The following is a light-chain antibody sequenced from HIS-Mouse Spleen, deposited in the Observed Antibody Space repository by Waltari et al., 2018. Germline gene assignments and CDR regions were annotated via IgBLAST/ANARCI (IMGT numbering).Light chain of an antibody. V-gene: IGLV2-8*01. J-gene: IGLJ2*01. Sequence: QSALPQPPSASGSPGQSGTISCTGTSSDVGGYNYVSWYQQHPGKAPKLMIYEVSKRPSGVPDRFSGSKSGNTASLTVSGLQAEDEADYYCSSYAGSNNWVFGGGTKLTVL. CDR1: SSDVGGYNY. CDR3: SSYAGSNNWV. CDR2: EVS.